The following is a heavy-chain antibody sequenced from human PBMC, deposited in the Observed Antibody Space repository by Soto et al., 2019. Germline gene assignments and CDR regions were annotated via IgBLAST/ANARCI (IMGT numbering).Heavy chain of an antibody. CDR2: INHSGRT. D-gene: IGHD2-8*01. CDR3: ARGLSVTNTFYYYYAMDV. CDR1: GGSFSRYF. Sequence: NPSETLSLTCAVYGGSFSRYFWNWIRQPPGKGLEWIGEINHSGRTNYNPSLKSRVTISVDTSKNQFSLKLSSVTAADTAVYYCARGLSVTNTFYYYYAMDVWGQGTTVTVSS. J-gene: IGHJ6*02. V-gene: IGHV4-34*01.